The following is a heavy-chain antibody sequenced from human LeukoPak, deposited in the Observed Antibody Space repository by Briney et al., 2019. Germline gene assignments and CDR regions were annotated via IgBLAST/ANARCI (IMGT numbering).Heavy chain of an antibody. Sequence: PGGSLRLSCAASGFTFSSYGMHWVRQAPGEGLEWVSVIYSGGSTYYADSVKDRFTISRDNSKNTLYLQMNSLRAEDTAVYYCARDPLTGDFFDFWGQGTLVTVSS. V-gene: IGHV3-NL1*01. CDR1: GFTFSSYG. J-gene: IGHJ4*02. CDR2: IYSGGST. D-gene: IGHD7-27*01. CDR3: ARDPLTGDFFDF.